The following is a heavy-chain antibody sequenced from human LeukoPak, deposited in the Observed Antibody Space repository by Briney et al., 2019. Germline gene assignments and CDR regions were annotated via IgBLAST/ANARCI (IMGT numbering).Heavy chain of an antibody. J-gene: IGHJ5*01. D-gene: IGHD5-12*01. V-gene: IGHV4-34*01. Sequence: PSETLSLTCAVYGGSFSGYYWSWIRQPPGKGLEWIGEINHSGSTNYNPSLKSRVTISVDTSKNQFSLKLSSVTAADTAVYYCARGEWLRSWFGCWGQGTLVTVSS. CDR3: ARGEWLRSWFGC. CDR2: INHSGST. CDR1: GGSFSGYY.